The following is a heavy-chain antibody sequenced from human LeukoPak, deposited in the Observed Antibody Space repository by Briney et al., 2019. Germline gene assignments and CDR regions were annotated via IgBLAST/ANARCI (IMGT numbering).Heavy chain of an antibody. J-gene: IGHJ4*02. V-gene: IGHV1-69*04. CDR2: IIPILGIA. CDR1: GGTFSSYA. D-gene: IGHD3-22*01. Sequence: VASVKVSCKASGGTFSSYAISWVRQAPGQGLEWMGRIIPILGIANYAQKFQGRVTITADKSTSTAYMELRSLRSDDTAVYYCARDSRYYYDSSGYHVQSVWGQGTLVTVSS. CDR3: ARDSRYYYDSSGYHVQSV.